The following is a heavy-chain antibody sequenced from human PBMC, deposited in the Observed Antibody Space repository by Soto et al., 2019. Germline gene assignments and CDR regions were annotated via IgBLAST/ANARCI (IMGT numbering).Heavy chain of an antibody. CDR2: IIPIFGTA. D-gene: IGHD4-4*01. CDR3: ARPDYSNYLGAFDI. Sequence: ASVKVSCTDSVCTFSSYAISWVRQAPGQGLEWMGGIIPIFGTANYAQKFQGRVTITADESTSTAYMELSSLRSEDTAVYYCARPDYSNYLGAFDIWGQGTMVTVSS. J-gene: IGHJ3*02. V-gene: IGHV1-69*13. CDR1: VCTFSSYA.